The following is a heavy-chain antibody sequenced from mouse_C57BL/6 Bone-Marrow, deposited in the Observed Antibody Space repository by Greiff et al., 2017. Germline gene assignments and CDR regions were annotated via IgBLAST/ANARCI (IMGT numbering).Heavy chain of an antibody. J-gene: IGHJ3*01. V-gene: IGHV10-1*01. D-gene: IGHD1-1*01. CDR2: IRSKSNNYAT. CDR1: GFSFNTYA. Sequence: GGGLVQPKGSLKLSCAASGFSFNTYAMNWVRQAPGKGLEWVARIRSKSNNYATYYADSVKYRFTISIDDSESMLYLQMNNLKPEDTAMYYCVRSYYGGFAYWGQGTLVTVSA. CDR3: VRSYYGGFAY.